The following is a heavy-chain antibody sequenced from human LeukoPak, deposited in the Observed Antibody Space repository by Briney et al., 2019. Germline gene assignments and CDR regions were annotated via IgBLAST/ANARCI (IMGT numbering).Heavy chain of an antibody. CDR1: GGSISSYF. V-gene: IGHV4-59*01. Sequence: KPSETLSLTCTVSGGSISSYFWSWIRQPPGKGLEWIGYIYYSGSTNYNPSLKSRVTISVDTSKNQFSLRLSSVTAADTAVYYCARGRYSSGWYGERSYYYLDVWGKRTTVTVSS. J-gene: IGHJ6*03. CDR2: IYYSGST. CDR3: ARGRYSSGWYGERSYYYLDV. D-gene: IGHD6-19*01.